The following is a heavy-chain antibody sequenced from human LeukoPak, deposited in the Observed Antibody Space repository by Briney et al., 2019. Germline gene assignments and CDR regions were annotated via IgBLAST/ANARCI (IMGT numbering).Heavy chain of an antibody. CDR3: ARDNPIAVAGLYYYYMDV. J-gene: IGHJ6*03. V-gene: IGHV4-38-2*02. D-gene: IGHD6-19*01. Sequence: PSETLSLTCTVSGYSISSGYYWGWIRQPPGKGLEWIGSIYHSGSTYYNPSLKSRVTISVDTSKNQFSLKLSSVTAADTAVYYCARDNPIAVAGLYYYYMDVWGKGTTVTVSS. CDR2: IYHSGST. CDR1: GYSISSGYY.